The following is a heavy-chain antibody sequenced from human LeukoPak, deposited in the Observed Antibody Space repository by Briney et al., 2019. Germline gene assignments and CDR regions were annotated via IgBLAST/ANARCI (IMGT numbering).Heavy chain of an antibody. CDR2: INPSGGST. D-gene: IGHD3-22*01. V-gene: IGHV1-46*01. J-gene: IGHJ3*02. CDR1: GYTFTSYY. Sequence: GASVKVSCKASGYTFTSYYMHWVRQAPGQGLEWMGIINPSGGSTSYAQKFQGRVTMTRDMSTSTVYMELSSLRSEDTAVYYCAEDQGSYYYDNIGAFDIWGQGTMVTVSS. CDR3: AEDQGSYYYDNIGAFDI.